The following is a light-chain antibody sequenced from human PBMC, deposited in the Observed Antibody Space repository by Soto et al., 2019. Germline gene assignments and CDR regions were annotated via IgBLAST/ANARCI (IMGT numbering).Light chain of an antibody. J-gene: IGLJ1*01. V-gene: IGLV2-23*02. CDR3: CSYAGNSEV. Sequence: QSALTQPASVSGSPGQSITIPCTGTSGDVGSYNLVSWYQQHPGKAPKLMIYEVTERPSGVSNRFSGSKSGNTASLTISRLQPEDEADYYCCSYAGNSEVFGTGTKLTVL. CDR2: EVT. CDR1: SGDVGSYNL.